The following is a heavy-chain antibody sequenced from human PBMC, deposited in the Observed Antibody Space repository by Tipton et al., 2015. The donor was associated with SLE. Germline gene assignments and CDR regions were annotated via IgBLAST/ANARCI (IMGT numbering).Heavy chain of an antibody. V-gene: IGHV4-61*02. D-gene: IGHD2-2*01. CDR2: IYTSGST. J-gene: IGHJ4*02. CDR3: ARGFRSITCLDY. CDR1: GGSISNNSYY. Sequence: TLSLTCTVSGGSISNNSYYWSWIRQPAGKGLEWIGRIYTSGSTNYNPSLKSRVTISVDTSKNQFSLKLTSVTVADTAVYYCARGFRSITCLDYWGQGTLVTVSS.